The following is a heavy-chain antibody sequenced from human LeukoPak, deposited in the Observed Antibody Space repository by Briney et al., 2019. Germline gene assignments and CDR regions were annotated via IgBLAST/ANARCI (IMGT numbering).Heavy chain of an antibody. D-gene: IGHD3-3*01. CDR3: ARSPFYYDFWSGYYTPLFFDY. J-gene: IGHJ4*02. CDR2: INSDGSST. Sequence: GGSLRLSCAASGITFTNAWMSWVRQAPGKGLVWVSRINSDGSSTSYADSVKGRFTISRDNAKNTLYLQMNSLRAEDTAVYYCARSPFYYDFWSGYYTPLFFDYWGQGTLVTVSS. V-gene: IGHV3-74*01. CDR1: GITFTNAW.